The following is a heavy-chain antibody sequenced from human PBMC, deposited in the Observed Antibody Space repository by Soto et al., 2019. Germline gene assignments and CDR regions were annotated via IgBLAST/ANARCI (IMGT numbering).Heavy chain of an antibody. CDR3: ASSFTVPAAIGY. Sequence: SETLSLTCTVSGGSISSSNWWSWVRQPPGKGLEWIGEIYHSGSTNYNPSLKSRVTISVDKSKNQFSLKLSSVTAADTAVYYCASSFTVPAAIGYWGQGTLVTVSS. V-gene: IGHV4-4*02. J-gene: IGHJ4*02. D-gene: IGHD2-2*02. CDR1: GGSISSSNW. CDR2: IYHSGST.